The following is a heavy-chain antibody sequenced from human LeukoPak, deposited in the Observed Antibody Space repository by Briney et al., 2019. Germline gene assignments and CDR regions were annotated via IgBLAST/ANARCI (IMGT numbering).Heavy chain of an antibody. V-gene: IGHV3-49*04. D-gene: IGHD2/OR15-2a*01. CDR3: SRFYDL. CDR2: IRSKTFGGAP. J-gene: IGHJ2*01. CDR1: GINFGDYA. Sequence: GGSLRLSCAASGINFGDYAMSWVRQAPGKGLEWLGFIRSKTFGGAPDYAPSVKDRFVISRDDSNSIAYLHMNNLRAEDTAVYFCSRFYDLWGRGTLVTVSS.